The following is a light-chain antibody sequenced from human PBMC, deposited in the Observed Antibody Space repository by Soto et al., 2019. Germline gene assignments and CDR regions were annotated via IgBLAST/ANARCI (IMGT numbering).Light chain of an antibody. CDR2: ELT. V-gene: IGLV2-8*01. CDR1: XXXADAYRY. CDR3: SSYAGANNLV. J-gene: IGLJ2*01. Sequence: QSVXTQPPSASGXXXXSXXXXXXXXXXXADAYRYVSWYQQQPGKAPKLVIYELTKRPSGVPDRFSGSKSGNTASLTVSGLQAEDEADYYCSSYAGANNLVFGGGTKLTVL.